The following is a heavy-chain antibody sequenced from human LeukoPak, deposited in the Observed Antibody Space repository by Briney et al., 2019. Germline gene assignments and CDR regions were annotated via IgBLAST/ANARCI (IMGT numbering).Heavy chain of an antibody. CDR2: INPILGIA. Sequence: SVKVSCKASGGTFSSYAISWVRQAPGQGLEWMGRINPILGIANYAQKFQGRVTITADKSTSTAYMELSSLRSEDTAVYYCARERGYYYDSSGPYDAFDIWGQGTMVTVSS. V-gene: IGHV1-69*04. CDR1: GGTFSSYA. CDR3: ARERGYYYDSSGPYDAFDI. D-gene: IGHD3-22*01. J-gene: IGHJ3*02.